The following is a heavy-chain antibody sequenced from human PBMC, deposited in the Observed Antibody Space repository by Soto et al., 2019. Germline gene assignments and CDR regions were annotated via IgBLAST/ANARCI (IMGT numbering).Heavy chain of an antibody. CDR3: ARGYAAAAVDYFDY. CDR2: IYYSGST. D-gene: IGHD6-13*01. J-gene: IGHJ4*02. Sequence: QVQLQESGPGLVKPSQTLSLTCTVSGGSISSGGYYWSWIRRHPGKGLEWIGYIYYSGSTYYNPSLKSRVTISGDTSKNQFSLKLSSVTAADTAVYYCARGYAAAAVDYFDYWGQGTLVTVSS. V-gene: IGHV4-31*03. CDR1: GGSISSGGYY.